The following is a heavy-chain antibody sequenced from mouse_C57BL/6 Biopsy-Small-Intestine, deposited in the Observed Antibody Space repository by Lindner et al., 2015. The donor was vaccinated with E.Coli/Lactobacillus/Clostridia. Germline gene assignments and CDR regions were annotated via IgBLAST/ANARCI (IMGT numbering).Heavy chain of an antibody. J-gene: IGHJ1*01. CDR3: GYGDYWYFDV. Sequence: VQLQESGPELVKPGASVKMSCKASGHTFSSYVMNWVKQKPGQGLEWIGYIILYNDGSKYNEKFKGKATLTSDKSSSTAYMELSSLTSEDSAVYYCGYGDYWYFDVWGAGTTVTVSS. D-gene: IGHD2-13*01. CDR2: IILYNDGS. CDR1: GHTFSSYV. V-gene: IGHV1-14*01.